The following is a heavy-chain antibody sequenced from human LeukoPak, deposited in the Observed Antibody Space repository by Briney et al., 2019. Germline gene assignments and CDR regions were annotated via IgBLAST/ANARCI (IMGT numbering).Heavy chain of an antibody. CDR3: ARRYCSSTSCYQFDY. D-gene: IGHD2-2*01. CDR2: INSNGGST. CDR1: GFTFSSYA. V-gene: IGHV3-64*01. Sequence: GGSLRLSCAASGFTFSSYAMHWVRQAPGKGREYVSAINSNGGSTYYANSVKGRFTISRDNSKNTLYLQMGSLRAEDMAAYYCARRYCSSTSCYQFDYWGQGTLVTISS. J-gene: IGHJ4*02.